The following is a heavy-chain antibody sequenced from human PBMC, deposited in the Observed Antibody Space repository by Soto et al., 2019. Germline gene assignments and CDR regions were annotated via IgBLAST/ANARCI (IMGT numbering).Heavy chain of an antibody. J-gene: IGHJ6*02. CDR2: IYHSGTT. CDR1: GGSIRSSNW. D-gene: IGHD6-19*01. Sequence: SETLSLTCAVSGGSIRSSNWWSWVRQPPGKGPEWIGEIYHSGTTNYNPSLKSRVTISVDKSKNQFSLNLSSVTAADTAVYYCAKAGGIAVARDYYYGMDVWGQGTTVTAP. V-gene: IGHV4-4*02. CDR3: AKAGGIAVARDYYYGMDV.